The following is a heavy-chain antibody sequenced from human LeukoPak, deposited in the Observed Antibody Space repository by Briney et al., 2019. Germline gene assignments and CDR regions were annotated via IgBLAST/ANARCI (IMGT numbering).Heavy chain of an antibody. CDR1: GFTFSSYS. CDR3: ARDHCSSTSCYPYYYYMDV. Sequence: PGGSLRLSCAASGFTFSSYSMNWVRQAPGKGLEWVSYISSSSSTIYYADSVKGRFTISRDNAKNSLYLQMNSLRVEDTAVYYCARDHCSSTSCYPYYYYMDVWGKGTTVTVSS. J-gene: IGHJ6*03. D-gene: IGHD2-2*01. CDR2: ISSSSSTI. V-gene: IGHV3-48*01.